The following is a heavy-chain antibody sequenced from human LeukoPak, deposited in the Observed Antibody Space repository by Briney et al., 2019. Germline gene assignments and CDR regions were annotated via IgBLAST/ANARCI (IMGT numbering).Heavy chain of an antibody. J-gene: IGHJ4*02. Sequence: PGGSLRLSCAASGFTFSSYAMSWVRQAPGKGLEWVSAISGSGGSTYYADSVKGRFTISRDNSKNTLYLQMNSLRAEDTAVYYCAKDSTFLRYFDWLIDYWGQGTLVTVSP. D-gene: IGHD3-9*01. CDR2: ISGSGGST. CDR3: AKDSTFLRYFDWLIDY. V-gene: IGHV3-23*01. CDR1: GFTFSSYA.